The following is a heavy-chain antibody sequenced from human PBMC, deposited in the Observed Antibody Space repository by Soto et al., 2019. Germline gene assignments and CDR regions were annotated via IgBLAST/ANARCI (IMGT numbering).Heavy chain of an antibody. D-gene: IGHD3-3*01. V-gene: IGHV1-8*01. Sequence: ASVKVSCKASGYTFTSYDINWVRQATGQGLEWMGWMNPNSGNTGYAQKLQGRVTMTRNTSISTAYMELSSLRSEDTAVYYCASLYLRFSPYYMDVWGKGTTVTVSS. J-gene: IGHJ6*03. CDR3: ASLYLRFSPYYMDV. CDR2: MNPNSGNT. CDR1: GYTFTSYD.